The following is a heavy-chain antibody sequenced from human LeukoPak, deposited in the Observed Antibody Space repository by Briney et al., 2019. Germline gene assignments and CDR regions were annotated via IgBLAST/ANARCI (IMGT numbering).Heavy chain of an antibody. V-gene: IGHV4-59*08. CDR2: IYYSGST. CDR3: ARHGKAGYSSRALGV. J-gene: IGHJ4*02. D-gene: IGHD6-13*01. Sequence: SETLSLTCTVPGDSISSYYWRWIRQPPGKGLEWNGYIYYSGSTNYNPSLKSRVTISVDTSKTQFSLKLSSVTAADTAVYYCARHGKAGYSSRALGVWGQGTLVTVSS. CDR1: GDSISSYY.